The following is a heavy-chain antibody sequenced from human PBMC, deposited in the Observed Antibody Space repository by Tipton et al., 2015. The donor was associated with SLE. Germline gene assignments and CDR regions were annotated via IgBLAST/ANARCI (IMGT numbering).Heavy chain of an antibody. Sequence: VQLVQSGGGLVQSGGSLRLSCATSGFTFSIYAMSWVRQAPGKGLEWVTVISGRGVTTHYADSVKGRFTVSRDNSKNTLYLQMNSLRAEDTAVYYCAKEVLDSSSSFVYYYYGMDVWGQGTTVTVSS. V-gene: IGHV3-23*04. D-gene: IGHD6-13*01. CDR2: ISGRGVTT. CDR3: AKEVLDSSSSFVYYYYGMDV. CDR1: GFTFSIYA. J-gene: IGHJ6*02.